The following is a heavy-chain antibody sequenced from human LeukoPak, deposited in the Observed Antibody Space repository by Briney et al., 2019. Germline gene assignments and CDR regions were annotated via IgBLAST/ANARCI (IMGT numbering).Heavy chain of an antibody. V-gene: IGHV4-34*01. Sequence: SETLSLTCAVYGGSFSGYYWSWIRQPPGKGLEWIGEINHSGGTNYNPSLKSRVTISVDTSKNQFSLKLSSVTAADTAVYYCARHFAIFGVVIISYYFDYWGQGTLVTVSS. CDR1: GGSFSGYY. J-gene: IGHJ4*02. CDR2: INHSGGT. D-gene: IGHD3-3*01. CDR3: ARHFAIFGVVIISYYFDY.